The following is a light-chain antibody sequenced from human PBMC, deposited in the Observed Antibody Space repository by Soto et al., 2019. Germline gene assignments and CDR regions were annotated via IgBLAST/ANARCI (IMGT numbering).Light chain of an antibody. V-gene: IGLV3-9*01. CDR2: RDT. Sequence: ELTQPLSVSVALGQTARVTCGGNNIGSKNVHWYQQKPGQAPVLVIYRDTYRPSGIPERFSGSNSGNTATLTISRAQGGDEADYYCHMWDSSTVVFGGGTQLTVL. CDR1: NIGSKN. CDR3: HMWDSSTVV. J-gene: IGLJ3*02.